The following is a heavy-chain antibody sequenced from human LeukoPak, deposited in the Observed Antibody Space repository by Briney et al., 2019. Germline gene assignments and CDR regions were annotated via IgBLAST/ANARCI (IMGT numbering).Heavy chain of an antibody. J-gene: IGHJ4*02. Sequence: RPSETLSLTCTVSGASIRTSEDHWTWIRQHPGKGLEWIRYTSNSDYPDSNPSLKSRVTISLDTSKNQFSLKLRSVTAADTAVYYCAREPTQPLRFGEFHPFDNWGQGTLVTVSS. D-gene: IGHD3-10*01. CDR1: GASIRTSEDH. CDR3: AREPTQPLRFGEFHPFDN. CDR2: TSNSDYP. V-gene: IGHV4-31*03.